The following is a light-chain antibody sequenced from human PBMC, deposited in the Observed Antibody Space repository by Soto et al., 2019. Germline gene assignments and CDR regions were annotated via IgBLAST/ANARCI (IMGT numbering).Light chain of an antibody. J-gene: IGLJ2*01. CDR1: SGHSNYA. CDR2: LTSDGSH. CDR3: QTWDTGVV. Sequence: QPVLTQSPSASASLGASVKLTCTLSSGHSNYAIAWHQQQPEKGPRFLMKLTSDGSHTKGDGIPDRFSGSSSGAERYLTISNLQSDDEADYYCQTWDTGVVFGGGTKVTVL. V-gene: IGLV4-69*01.